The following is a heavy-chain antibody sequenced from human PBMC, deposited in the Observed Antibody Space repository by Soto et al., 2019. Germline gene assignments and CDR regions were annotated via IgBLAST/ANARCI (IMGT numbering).Heavy chain of an antibody. CDR2: IYHGGAT. CDR3: ARDSSGRHDY. Sequence: SEPLSLTCTVSGGSLRSGSYYWSWIRQPPGKGLELIGDIYHGGATTYNASLKSRVTISVDTSKNQFFLKVNSVTTADTAVYFCARDSSGRHDYWGQGTPVTSPQ. CDR1: GGSLRSGSYY. D-gene: IGHD3-22*01. V-gene: IGHV4-61*01. J-gene: IGHJ4*02.